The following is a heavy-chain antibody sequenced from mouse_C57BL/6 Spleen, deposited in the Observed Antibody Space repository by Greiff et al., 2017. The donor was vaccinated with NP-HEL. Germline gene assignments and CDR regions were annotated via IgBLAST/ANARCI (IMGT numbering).Heavy chain of an antibody. V-gene: IGHV1-82*01. J-gene: IGHJ1*03. CDR1: GYAFSSSW. CDR3: ATYYSNPRYFDV. CDR2: IYPGDGDT. Sequence: QVQLQQSGPELVKPGASVKISCKASGYAFSSSWMNWVKQRPGKGLEWIGRIYPGDGDTNYNGKFKGKATLTADKSSSTAYMQLSSLTSEDSAVYFCATYYSNPRYFDVWGTGTTVTVSS. D-gene: IGHD2-5*01.